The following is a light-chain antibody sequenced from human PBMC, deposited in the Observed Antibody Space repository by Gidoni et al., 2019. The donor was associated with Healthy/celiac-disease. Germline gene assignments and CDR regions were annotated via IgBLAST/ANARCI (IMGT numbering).Light chain of an antibody. J-gene: IGKJ1*01. CDR1: QSVSSN. Sequence: VMTQSPATLSVSPGERATVSCRASQSVSSNLAWYQQKPGQAPRLLIYGASTRATGIPARFSGSGSGTEFSLTISSLQSEDFAVYYCQHYNNWPQAFGQGTNVEIK. CDR2: GAS. V-gene: IGKV3-15*01. CDR3: QHYNNWPQA.